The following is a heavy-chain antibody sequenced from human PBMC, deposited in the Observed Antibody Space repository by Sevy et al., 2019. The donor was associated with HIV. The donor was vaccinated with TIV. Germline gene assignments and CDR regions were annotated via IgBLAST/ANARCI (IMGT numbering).Heavy chain of an antibody. CDR2: LKSRGYGGTI. J-gene: IGHJ4*02. V-gene: IGHV3-49*04. CDR3: TRRKGVQSIFDY. D-gene: IGHD3-10*01. Sequence: GGSLRLSCTASGFTFGDYAMSWVRQAPGKGLEWVAFLKSRGYGGTIDHAASVKGRFTISRDASKSIAYLQMNDLRTEDTAVYYCTRRKGVQSIFDYWGQGALVTVSS. CDR1: GFTFGDYA.